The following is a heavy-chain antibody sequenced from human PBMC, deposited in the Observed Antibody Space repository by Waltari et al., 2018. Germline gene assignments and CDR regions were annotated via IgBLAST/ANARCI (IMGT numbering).Heavy chain of an antibody. D-gene: IGHD6-13*01. J-gene: IGHJ6*02. CDR3: ARGGGSSWTYYGMDV. Sequence: EVQLVESGGGLIQPGGSLRLSCAASGFTVSSNYMSWVRQAPGKGLEWVLVIYSGGSTYYADSVKGRFTISRDNSKNTLYLQMNSLRAEDTAVYYCARGGGSSWTYYGMDVWGQGTTVTVSS. CDR2: IYSGGST. V-gene: IGHV3-53*01. CDR1: GFTVSSNY.